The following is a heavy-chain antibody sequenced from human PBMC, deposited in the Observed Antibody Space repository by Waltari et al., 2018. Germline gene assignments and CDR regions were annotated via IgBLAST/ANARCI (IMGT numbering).Heavy chain of an antibody. Sequence: DVRLSESGGGLAQPGGSLRLSCVASEFTLSNSAMSGVRQAPGKGLEWVSALVRSGFGTHYADSVKGRFAISRDNAKNTLYLQMNSLRAEDTAVYYCAKCEMYDSGWCAFFRYWGQGTLVTVSS. D-gene: IGHD6-19*01. V-gene: IGHV3-23*01. CDR2: LVRSGFGT. CDR1: EFTLSNSA. CDR3: AKCEMYDSGWCAFFRY. J-gene: IGHJ4*02.